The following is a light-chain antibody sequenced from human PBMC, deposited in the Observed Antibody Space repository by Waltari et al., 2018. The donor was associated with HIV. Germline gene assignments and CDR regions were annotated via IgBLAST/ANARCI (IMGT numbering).Light chain of an antibody. V-gene: IGLV2-14*01. CDR2: EFS. J-gene: IGLJ2*01. Sequence: QSALTQPASVSGSPGQSLTISCTGTSSDVGGYNYVSWYQQHPGKAPNLMIYEFSNRPSGVSNRFSGSNSGNTASLTISGLQAEDEADYYCSSYTSSSTWVFGGGTKLTVL. CDR1: SSDVGGYNY. CDR3: SSYTSSSTWV.